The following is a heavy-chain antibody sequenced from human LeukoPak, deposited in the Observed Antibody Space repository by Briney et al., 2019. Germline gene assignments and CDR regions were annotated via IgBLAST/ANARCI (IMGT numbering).Heavy chain of an antibody. J-gene: IGHJ4*02. CDR1: GYTFTGYD. CDR3: ARVNLGRYCSGGSCSYYFDY. V-gene: IGHV1-69*06. CDR2: IIPIFGTA. D-gene: IGHD2-15*01. Sequence: SVKVSCKASGYTFTGYDMYWLRQAPGQGLEWMGGIIPIFGTANYAQKFQGRVTITADKSTSTAYMELSSLRSEDTAVYYCARVNLGRYCSGGSCSYYFDYWGQGTLVTVSS.